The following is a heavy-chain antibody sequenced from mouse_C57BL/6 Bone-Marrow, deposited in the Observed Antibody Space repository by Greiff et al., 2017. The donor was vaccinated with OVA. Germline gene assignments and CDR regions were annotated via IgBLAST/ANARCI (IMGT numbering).Heavy chain of an antibody. V-gene: IGHV1-80*01. CDR1: GYAFSSYW. J-gene: IGHJ2*01. CDR2: IYPGDGDT. CDR3: ARRDYADFDY. Sequence: ESGAELVKPGASVKISCKASGYAFSSYWMNWVKQRPGKGLEWIGQIYPGDGDTNYNGKFKGKATLTADKSSSTAYMQLSSLTSEDSAVYFCARRDYADFDYWGQGTTLTVSS. D-gene: IGHD1-1*01.